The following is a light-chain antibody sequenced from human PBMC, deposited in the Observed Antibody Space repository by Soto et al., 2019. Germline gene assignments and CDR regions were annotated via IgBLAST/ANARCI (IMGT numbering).Light chain of an antibody. CDR1: QSVSNY. J-gene: IGKJ5*01. CDR3: QQRSDGPKIS. Sequence: EIVWTQSAPTLSLYHGERVTLSCRASQSVSNYLAWYQQKPGQAPRLLVSAASNRATGIPARFSGSVSGTDFTLTISSLEPEDFGVFYCQQRSDGPKISFAQGARLDIK. CDR2: AAS. V-gene: IGKV3-11*01.